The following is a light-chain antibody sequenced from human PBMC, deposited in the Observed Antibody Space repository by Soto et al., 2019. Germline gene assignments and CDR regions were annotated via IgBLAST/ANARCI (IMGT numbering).Light chain of an antibody. CDR1: SSDVGGYNY. V-gene: IGLV2-11*01. Sequence: QSVLTQPRSVSGSPGHSVTISCTGTSSDVGGYNYVSWYQQHPGKAPKLIIYDVSERPSGVPDRFSGSKSGNTASLTISGLQADDEADYYCCSYAGSYTLYVFGTGTKVTVL. CDR2: DVS. CDR3: CSYAGSYTLYV. J-gene: IGLJ1*01.